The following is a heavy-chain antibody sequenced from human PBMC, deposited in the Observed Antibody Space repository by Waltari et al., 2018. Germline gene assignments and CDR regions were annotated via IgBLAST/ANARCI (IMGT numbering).Heavy chain of an antibody. D-gene: IGHD2-15*01. CDR1: GAPISRSAYY. CDR2: IYPGGDT. V-gene: IGHV4-39*02. Sequence: QLQLQESGPGLVKSSETLSLTCTVSGAPISRSAYYWVWLRQPPGKDLEWIGSIYPGGDTYYHSSLESRVRLSVDRSSNHFSMRLRSVTAADTAVYYCARRGDWLPLDAFDIWGQGTVVTVSS. CDR3: ARRGDWLPLDAFDI. J-gene: IGHJ3*02.